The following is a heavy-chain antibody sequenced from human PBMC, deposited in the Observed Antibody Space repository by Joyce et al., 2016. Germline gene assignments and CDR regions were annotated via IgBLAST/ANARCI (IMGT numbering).Heavy chain of an antibody. D-gene: IGHD3-10*01. CDR2: IYNRETT. V-gene: IGHV4-61*01. CDR3: ATSLPSRVGGFQFFGLDV. Sequence: HLQESGPGLVKPSETLSLTCTISGDSFSDTSYYWSWIRQPPGKGLEWLGFIYNRETTHYHPSLGGVLSSSAGAAKKQFSLRLTSVTSADTAVYYCATSLPSRVGGFQFFGLDVWGQGTTVIVS. CDR1: GDSFSDTSYY. J-gene: IGHJ6*02.